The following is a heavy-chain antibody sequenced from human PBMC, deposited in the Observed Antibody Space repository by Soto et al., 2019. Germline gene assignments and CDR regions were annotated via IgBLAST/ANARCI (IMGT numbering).Heavy chain of an antibody. CDR2: IYHSGST. CDR3: ARVVRPTVTTYYFDY. V-gene: IGHV4-30-2*01. CDR1: GGSISSGGYS. D-gene: IGHD4-17*01. Sequence: QLQLQESGSGLVKPSQTLSLTCAVSGGSISSGGYSWSWIRQPPGKGLEWIGYIYHSGSTYYNPSLKSRVTISVDTSKNQFSLKLSSVTAADTAVYYCARVVRPTVTTYYFDYWGQGTLVTVSS. J-gene: IGHJ4*02.